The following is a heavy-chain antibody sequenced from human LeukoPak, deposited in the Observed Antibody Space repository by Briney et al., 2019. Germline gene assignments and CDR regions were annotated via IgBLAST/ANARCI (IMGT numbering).Heavy chain of an antibody. Sequence: GGSLRLSCAASGFTFSTYIMNWVRQTPGKGLEWVSSIGTSTSYIYYADSVKGRFTISRDNAKNSLYLQMNSLRAEDTAVYYCARATTYDILTGYSDYWGQGTLVTVSS. V-gene: IGHV3-21*01. J-gene: IGHJ4*02. D-gene: IGHD3-9*01. CDR3: ARATTYDILTGYSDY. CDR2: IGTSTSYI. CDR1: GFTFSTYI.